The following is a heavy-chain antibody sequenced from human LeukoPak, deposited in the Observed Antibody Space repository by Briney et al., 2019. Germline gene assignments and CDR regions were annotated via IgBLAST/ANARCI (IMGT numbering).Heavy chain of an antibody. Sequence: PSETLSLTCTVSSGSISTGSYYWSWLRQPAGKGLEWIGRVSTSGTTKYSPSLNSRVTILLDTSKNQFSLRLSSVTAADTAVYYCARENDFWSGFSLPRTYFDYWGQGTLVTVSS. V-gene: IGHV4-61*02. CDR2: VSTSGTT. D-gene: IGHD3-3*01. CDR1: SGSISTGSYY. J-gene: IGHJ4*02. CDR3: ARENDFWSGFSLPRTYFDY.